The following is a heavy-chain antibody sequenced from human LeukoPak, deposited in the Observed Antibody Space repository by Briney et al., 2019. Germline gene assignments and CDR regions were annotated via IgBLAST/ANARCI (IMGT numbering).Heavy chain of an antibody. Sequence: PAGSLRLSCAAPGFTFSSYAMSWVRQGPGKGLEWVANIKHDGSDKYNVDSVRGRFTISRDNAKNSLYLQMNSLRVEDTAVYYCARGATSYDYWGQGTLVSVSS. J-gene: IGHJ4*02. V-gene: IGHV3-7*04. CDR3: ARGATSYDY. CDR1: GFTFSSYA. CDR2: IKHDGSDK.